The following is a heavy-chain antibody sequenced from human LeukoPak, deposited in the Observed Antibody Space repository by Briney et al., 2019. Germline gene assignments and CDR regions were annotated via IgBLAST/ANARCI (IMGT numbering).Heavy chain of an antibody. Sequence: GGSLRLSCAASGFTFSSYSMNWVRQAPGEGLEWVSSISSSSSYIYYADSVKGRFTISRDNSKNTLYLQMNSLRAEDTAVYYCAKVGPGATIIAEYFQHWGQGTLVTVSS. V-gene: IGHV3-21*04. CDR3: AKVGPGATIIAEYFQH. J-gene: IGHJ1*01. D-gene: IGHD1-26*01. CDR2: ISSSSSYI. CDR1: GFTFSSYS.